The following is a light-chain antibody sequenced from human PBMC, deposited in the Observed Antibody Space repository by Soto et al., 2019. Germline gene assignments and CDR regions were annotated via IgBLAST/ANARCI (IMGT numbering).Light chain of an antibody. V-gene: IGKV3-20*01. CDR3: RQYGRSLVFA. J-gene: IGKJ4*01. Sequence: EIFLTQSPATLSLSPGEIVTLSFMSSQSVDINLAWYQQKPGQAPRLLIYGASSRATGIPDRFSGSGSGTDFTLTISRLEPEDFAVYYCRQYGRSLVFAVGGGTKVDIK. CDR2: GAS. CDR1: QSVDIN.